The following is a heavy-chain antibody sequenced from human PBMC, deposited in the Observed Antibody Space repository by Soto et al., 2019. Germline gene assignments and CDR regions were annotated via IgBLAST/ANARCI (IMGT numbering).Heavy chain of an antibody. D-gene: IGHD3-10*01. Sequence: QVQLVESGGGVVQPGRSLRLSCAASGFTFSSYGMHWVRQAPGKGLEWVAVIWYDGSNKYYADSVKGRFTISRDNSKNTLDLQMNSLRAEDTAVYYCAREGHGSGTYYFDYWGQGTLVTVSS. CDR1: GFTFSSYG. CDR3: AREGHGSGTYYFDY. V-gene: IGHV3-33*01. J-gene: IGHJ4*02. CDR2: IWYDGSNK.